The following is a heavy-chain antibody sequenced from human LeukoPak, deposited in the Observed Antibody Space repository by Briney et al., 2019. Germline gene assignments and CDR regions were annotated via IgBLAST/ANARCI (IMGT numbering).Heavy chain of an antibody. CDR3: AREGAATAFPFDY. D-gene: IGHD3-16*01. Sequence: ASVKVSCKASGYTFTSYYMRWVRQAPGQGLEWMGIINPSGGSTSYAQKFQGRVTMTRDTPMSTVYMELSSLRSEDTAVYYCAREGAATAFPFDYWGQGTLVTVSS. J-gene: IGHJ4*02. V-gene: IGHV1-46*01. CDR1: GYTFTSYY. CDR2: INPSGGST.